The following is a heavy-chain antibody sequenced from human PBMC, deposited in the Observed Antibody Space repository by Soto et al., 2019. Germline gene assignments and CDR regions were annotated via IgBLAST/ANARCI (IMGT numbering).Heavy chain of an antibody. CDR2: IYPGDSDT. CDR3: ARHRGGDYYYYYGMDV. Sequence: GESLKISCQGSGYSFTSYWIGWVRQMPGKGLEWMGIIYPGDSDTRYSPSFQGQVTISADKSISTAYLQWSSLKASDTAMYYCARHRGGDYYYYYGMDVWGQGTTVTVSS. V-gene: IGHV5-51*01. J-gene: IGHJ6*02. CDR1: GYSFTSYW.